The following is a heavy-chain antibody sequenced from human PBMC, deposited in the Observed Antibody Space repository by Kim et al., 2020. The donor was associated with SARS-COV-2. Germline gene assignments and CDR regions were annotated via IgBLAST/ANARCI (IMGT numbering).Heavy chain of an antibody. V-gene: IGHV4-34*01. D-gene: IGHD1-26*01. CDR2: SI. J-gene: IGHJ4*02. Sequence: SINYNPSLKSRVTISVDTSKNQFSLKLSSVTAADTAVYYCARDMRDGGNYWGQGTLVTVSS. CDR3: ARDMRDGGNY.